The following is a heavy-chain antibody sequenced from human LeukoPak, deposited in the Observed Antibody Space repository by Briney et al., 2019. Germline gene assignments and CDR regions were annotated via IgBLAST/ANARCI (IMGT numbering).Heavy chain of an antibody. CDR1: GGSISSGGYY. CDR3: ARHKEAADPFDY. Sequence: SSETLSLTCTVSGGSISSGGYYWSWIRQPPGKGLEWIGYIYHSGSTYYNPSLKSRVTISVDTSKNQFSLKLSSVTAADTAVYYCARHKEAADPFDYWGQGTLVTVSS. J-gene: IGHJ4*02. CDR2: IYHSGST. V-gene: IGHV4-61*08.